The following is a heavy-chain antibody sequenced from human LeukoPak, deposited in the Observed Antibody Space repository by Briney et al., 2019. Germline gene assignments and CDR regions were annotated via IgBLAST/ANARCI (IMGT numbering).Heavy chain of an antibody. J-gene: IGHJ4*02. V-gene: IGHV4-59*01. CDR3: ARHYSGSDRYYFDF. CDR1: GGSISSYY. D-gene: IGHD5-12*01. CDR2: IYYSGST. Sequence: SETLSLTCTVSGGSISSYYWSWIRQPPGKGLEWIGYIYYSGSTNYNPSLKSRVTISVDTSKNQFSLKLSSVTAADTAVYFCARHYSGSDRYYFDFWGQGTLVTVSS.